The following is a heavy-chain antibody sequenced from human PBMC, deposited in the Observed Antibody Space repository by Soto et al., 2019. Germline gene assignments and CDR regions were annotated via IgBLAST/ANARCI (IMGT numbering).Heavy chain of an antibody. D-gene: IGHD2-15*01. V-gene: IGHV3-30*18. CDR3: AKETYSGPLDY. Sequence: QVPLVESGGGVVQPGRSLRLSCAASGFTFSSYGMHWVRQAPGKGLEWVAVISYDGSNKYYADSVKGRFTISRDNSTNTLYLQMNSLRAEDTAVYYCAKETYSGPLDYWGQGTLVTVSS. CDR1: GFTFSSYG. J-gene: IGHJ4*02. CDR2: ISYDGSNK.